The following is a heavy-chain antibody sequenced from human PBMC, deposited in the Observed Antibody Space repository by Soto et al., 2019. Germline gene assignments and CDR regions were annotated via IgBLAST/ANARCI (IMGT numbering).Heavy chain of an antibody. CDR3: ATSYGSGYRAFDY. CDR1: GDTFSFSS. J-gene: IGHJ4*02. CDR2: VNPILSMS. D-gene: IGHD3-10*01. Sequence: QVQLVQSGAEVKRPGSSVKVSCKASGDTFSFSSIDWVRQAPGRGLEWMGRVNPILSMSNYAQRFQGRVTMTADKSTSTAYMELSGLISEDTAMYYCATSYGSGYRAFDYWGQGALVTVSS. V-gene: IGHV1-69*04.